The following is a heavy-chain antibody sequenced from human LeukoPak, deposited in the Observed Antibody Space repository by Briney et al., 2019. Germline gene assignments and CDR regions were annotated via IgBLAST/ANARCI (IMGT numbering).Heavy chain of an antibody. Sequence: ASVKVSCKASGNIFTRHPMNWVRQAPGQGLEWMGWINTNTGNPTYARGFTGRSVFSLDTSVSTAYLQISSLKAEDTAVYYCARAHKAYYYYMDVWGKGTTVTVSS. CDR2: INTNTGNP. V-gene: IGHV7-4-1*02. J-gene: IGHJ6*03. CDR1: GNIFTRHP. CDR3: ARAHKAYYYYMDV.